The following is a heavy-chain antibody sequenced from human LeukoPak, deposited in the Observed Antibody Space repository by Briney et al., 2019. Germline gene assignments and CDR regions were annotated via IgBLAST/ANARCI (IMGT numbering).Heavy chain of an antibody. Sequence: PSETLSLTCDVYGGSLSGYCWSWIRQPPGKGLEWIEAINHSGSTNYNPSLKSRVTISVDTSKNQSSLKLSSVTAADTAVYYCARGYYDSSGYGRHYWFDPWGQGTLVTVSS. J-gene: IGHJ5*02. CDR1: GGSLSGYC. CDR3: ARGYYDSSGYGRHYWFDP. CDR2: INHSGST. V-gene: IGHV4-34*01. D-gene: IGHD3-22*01.